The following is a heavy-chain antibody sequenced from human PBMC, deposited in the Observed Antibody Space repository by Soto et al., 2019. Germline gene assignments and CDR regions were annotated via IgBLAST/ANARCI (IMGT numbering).Heavy chain of an antibody. CDR3: ARAVSRAATPDF. Sequence: PSETLSLTCAVSGYSIDTGYYWGWIRQPPGKGLEWVGSIYHTGGTYYNPSLKSRVTISVDTSKNQFSLQLIFVTASDTAVYYCARAVSRAATPDFWGQGILVTVSS. D-gene: IGHD6-25*01. CDR2: IYHTGGT. V-gene: IGHV4-38-2*01. CDR1: GYSIDTGYY. J-gene: IGHJ4*02.